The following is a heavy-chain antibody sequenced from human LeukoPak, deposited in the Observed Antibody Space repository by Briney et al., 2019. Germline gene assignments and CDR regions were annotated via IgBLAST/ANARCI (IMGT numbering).Heavy chain of an antibody. J-gene: IGHJ4*02. CDR3: ASIRPLVA. D-gene: IGHD2-15*01. Sequence: GGSLRLSCAASGFTFSSYAMHWVRQAPGKGLEWVAVISYDGSNKYYADSVKGRFTISRDNSKNTLYLQMNSLRAEDTAVYYCASIRPLVAWGQGTLVTVSS. CDR1: GFTFSSYA. CDR2: ISYDGSNK. V-gene: IGHV3-30-3*01.